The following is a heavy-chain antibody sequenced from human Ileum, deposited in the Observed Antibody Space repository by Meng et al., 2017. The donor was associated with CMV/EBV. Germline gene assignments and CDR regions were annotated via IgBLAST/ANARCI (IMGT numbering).Heavy chain of an antibody. CDR2: IYTSGST. CDR3: AREGLAVH. Sequence: GPLQEAGPGLAQPSETLSPTCTVSGTSITGYYWSWIRQSAAKGLEWIGRIYTSGSTNYNPSLHSRVSMSIDTSKNQFSLKLRSVTAADTAVYYCAREGLAVHWGQGTLVTVSS. CDR1: GTSITGYY. V-gene: IGHV4-4*07. J-gene: IGHJ4*02. D-gene: IGHD6-19*01.